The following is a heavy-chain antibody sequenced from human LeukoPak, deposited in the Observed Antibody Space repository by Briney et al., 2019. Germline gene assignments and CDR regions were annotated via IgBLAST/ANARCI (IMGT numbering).Heavy chain of an antibody. V-gene: IGHV1-69*01. CDR3: ARGGYVWGSYRPRTYSYGMDV. D-gene: IGHD3-16*02. CDR2: IIPIFGTA. J-gene: IGHJ6*02. Sequence: SVKVSCRASGGTFGSYAISWVRQAPGQGLEWMGGIIPIFGTANYAQKFQGRVTITADESTSTAYMELSSLRSEDTAVYYCARGGYVWGSYRPRTYSYGMDVWGQGTTVTVSS. CDR1: GGTFGSYA.